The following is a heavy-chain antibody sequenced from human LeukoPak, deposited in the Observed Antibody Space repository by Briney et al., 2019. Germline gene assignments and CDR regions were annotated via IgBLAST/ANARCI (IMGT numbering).Heavy chain of an antibody. CDR2: IKEDGSEK. V-gene: IGHV3-7*05. J-gene: IGHJ4*02. CDR1: GFTFSNYW. CDR3: ARDNWPFDY. Sequence: GGSLRLSCAASGFTFSNYWMTWVRQAPGKGLEWVANIKEDGSEKYYVDSMKVRFTISRDNAKNSLYLQMNSLRAEDTAVYYCARDNWPFDYWGQGTLITVSS.